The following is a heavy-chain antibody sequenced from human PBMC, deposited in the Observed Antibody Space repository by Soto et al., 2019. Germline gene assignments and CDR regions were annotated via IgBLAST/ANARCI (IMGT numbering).Heavy chain of an antibody. CDR1: GDSVSSNSAA. D-gene: IGHD1-26*01. V-gene: IGHV6-1*01. CDR3: ARGEQYSGRIFDY. CDR2: TYYRSKWDS. J-gene: IGHJ4*02. Sequence: QVQLQQSGPGLVKPSQTLSVTCVISGDSVSSNSAAWKWIRQSPSRGLECLGKTYYRSKWDSDYPLSVESPITVHPDTSPNHFSLQLTCVTPEDTAVYYCARGEQYSGRIFDYWGQGTLVTVSS.